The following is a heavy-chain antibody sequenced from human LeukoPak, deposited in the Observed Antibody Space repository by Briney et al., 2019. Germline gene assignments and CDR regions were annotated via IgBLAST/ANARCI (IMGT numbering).Heavy chain of an antibody. CDR1: GYTLTELS. D-gene: IGHD6-13*01. J-gene: IGHJ4*02. V-gene: IGHV1-24*01. Sequence: ASVKVSCKVSGYTLTELSMHWVRQAPGKGLEWMGGLDPEDGETIYAQKFQGRVTMTEDTSTDTAYMELSSLRSEDTAVYYCATDPGYSSSWYYWGQGTLVTVSS. CDR2: LDPEDGET. CDR3: ATDPGYSSSWYY.